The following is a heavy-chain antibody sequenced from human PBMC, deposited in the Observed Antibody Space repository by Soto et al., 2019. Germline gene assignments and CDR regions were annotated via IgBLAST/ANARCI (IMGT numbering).Heavy chain of an antibody. CDR2: ISFDGQNT. V-gene: IGHV3-30*18. CDR3: VKQSGSGSYYEVGSGGPFGS. Sequence: SLRLSCAASGVAVMNYVNHWVLQAPGEGLDSVAVISFDGQNTRYADSVKGRFTISRGNSQNTLFLQMTGVRAEDTAVYFCVKQSGSGSYYEVGSGGPFGSWGQGTLVTVSS. D-gene: IGHD3-10*01. CDR1: GVAVMNYV. J-gene: IGHJ4*02.